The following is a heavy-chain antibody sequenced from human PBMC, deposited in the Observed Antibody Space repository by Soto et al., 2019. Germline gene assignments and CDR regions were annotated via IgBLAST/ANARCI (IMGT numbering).Heavy chain of an antibody. CDR1: GFTFSSYW. CDR2: TIGVGSDT. Sequence: EVQLVESGGGLVQPGGSLRLSCEASGFTFSSYWMYWVRQAPGKGLVWVSRTIGVGSDTTYADSVKVRFTISRDNAKNTLYLQMNSLRAEDTAVYYCARDRGWSLFDYWGQGTLVTVSS. V-gene: IGHV3-74*01. J-gene: IGHJ4*02. D-gene: IGHD6-19*01. CDR3: ARDRGWSLFDY.